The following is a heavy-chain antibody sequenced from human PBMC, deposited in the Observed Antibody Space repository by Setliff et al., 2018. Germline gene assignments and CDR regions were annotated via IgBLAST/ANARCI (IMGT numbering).Heavy chain of an antibody. Sequence: SVKVSCKASGYTFTSYAMHWVRQAPGQRLEWMGWINAGNGNTKYSQKFQGRVTITRDTSASTAYMELSSLRSEDTAVYYCATGITMVRTFDYWGQGTLVTVSS. CDR1: GYTFTSYA. V-gene: IGHV1-3*01. J-gene: IGHJ4*02. CDR2: INAGNGNT. CDR3: ATGITMVRTFDY. D-gene: IGHD3-10*01.